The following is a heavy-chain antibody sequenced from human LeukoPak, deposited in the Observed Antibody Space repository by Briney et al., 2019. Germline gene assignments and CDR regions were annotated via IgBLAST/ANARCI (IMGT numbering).Heavy chain of an antibody. Sequence: ASVKVSCKASGYTFTSYDINWVRQATGQGLEWMGWMNPNSGNTGYAQKFQGRVTMTRNTSISTAYMELGSLRSEDTAVYYCARLVNRYRGCHGGCYWGQGTLVTVSS. CDR1: GYTFTSYD. CDR2: MNPNSGNT. J-gene: IGHJ4*02. V-gene: IGHV1-8*01. D-gene: IGHD3-9*01. CDR3: ARLVNRYRGCHGGCY.